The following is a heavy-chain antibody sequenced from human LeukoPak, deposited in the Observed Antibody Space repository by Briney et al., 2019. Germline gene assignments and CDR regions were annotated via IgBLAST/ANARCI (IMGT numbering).Heavy chain of an antibody. D-gene: IGHD3-10*01. J-gene: IGHJ4*02. CDR1: GFTFSSYA. CDR2: ITGSGGST. CDR3: AKSGGVSSASGTYSFDS. V-gene: IGHV3-23*01. Sequence: GGSLRLSCAASGFTFSSYAMSWVRQAPGKGLEWVSGITGSGGSTYYADSVRGRFTISRDTSKNTLYLQMSSLRAEDTAIYYCAKSGGVSSASGTYSFDSWGQGTLVTVSS.